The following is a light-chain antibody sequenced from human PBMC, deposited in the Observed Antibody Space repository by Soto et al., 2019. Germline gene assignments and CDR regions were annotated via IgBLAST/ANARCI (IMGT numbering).Light chain of an antibody. V-gene: IGLV2-8*01. CDR3: SSYVGTNSYV. CDR2: EVY. J-gene: IGLJ1*01. CDR1: NSDVGGYNY. Sequence: QSVLTQPPSASGSPGQSVTISCTGTNSDVGGYNYVSWYQHHPGKAPKLIIYEVYKRPSGVPDRFSGSKSGNTAALTVSGLQAEDEADYYCSSYVGTNSYVFGTGTKVTV.